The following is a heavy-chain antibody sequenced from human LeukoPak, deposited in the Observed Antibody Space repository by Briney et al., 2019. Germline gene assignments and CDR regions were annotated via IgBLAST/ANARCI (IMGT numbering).Heavy chain of an antibody. CDR1: GGSIGSYY. CDR2: IYYSGST. CDR3: ARDPGLERPGGVSFDY. V-gene: IGHV4-59*12. J-gene: IGHJ4*02. D-gene: IGHD1-1*01. Sequence: SETLSLTCTVSGGSIGSYYWSWIRQPPGKGLEWIGYIYYSGSTNYNPSLKSRVTISVDTSKNQFSLKLSSVTAADTAAYYCARDPGLERPGGVSFDYWGQGSLVTVSS.